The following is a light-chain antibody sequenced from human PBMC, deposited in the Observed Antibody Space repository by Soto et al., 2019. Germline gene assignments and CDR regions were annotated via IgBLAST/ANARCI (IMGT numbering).Light chain of an antibody. Sequence: DVVMTQSPLSLPVTPGEPASISCRSSQSLLHTNGYNYLDWYLQKPGQSPQLLIYLASNRASGVPDRFSGRESDTDFTLKISRVAPDDVGVYYCMQTRPPLTITFDKGTRLK. CDR2: LAS. V-gene: IGKV2-28*01. CDR1: QSLLHTNGYNY. CDR3: MQTRPPLTIT. J-gene: IGKJ5*01.